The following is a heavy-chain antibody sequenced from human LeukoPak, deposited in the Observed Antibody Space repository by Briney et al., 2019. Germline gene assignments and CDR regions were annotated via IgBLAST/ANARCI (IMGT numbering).Heavy chain of an antibody. Sequence: ASVKVSCKASGYTFTGYYMHWVRQAPGQGLEWMGIINPSGGSTTYAQKFQGRVTMTRDTSTSTVYMELSSLRSEDTAVYYCARNRNIRGPREPFAYWGQGTLVTVSS. CDR1: GYTFTGYY. D-gene: IGHD1-14*01. J-gene: IGHJ4*02. CDR3: ARNRNIRGPREPFAY. CDR2: INPSGGST. V-gene: IGHV1-46*01.